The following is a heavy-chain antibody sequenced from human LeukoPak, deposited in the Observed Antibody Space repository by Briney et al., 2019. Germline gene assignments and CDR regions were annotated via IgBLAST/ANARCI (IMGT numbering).Heavy chain of an antibody. CDR1: GFTFNSYW. D-gene: IGHD1-7*01. V-gene: IGHV3-7*01. CDR3: ARDLVTGTTRRYFDY. Sequence: GGSLRLSCAASGFTFNSYWMNWVRQAPGKGLEWVANIRRDGSEKYYVDSVKGRFTISRDNAKNSLYLQMNSLRAEDTAVYYCARDLVTGTTRRYFDYWGQGTLVTVSS. CDR2: IRRDGSEK. J-gene: IGHJ4*02.